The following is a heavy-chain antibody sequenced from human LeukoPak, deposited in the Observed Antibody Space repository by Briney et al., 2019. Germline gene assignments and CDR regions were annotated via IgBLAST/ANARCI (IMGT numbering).Heavy chain of an antibody. D-gene: IGHD3-10*01. V-gene: IGHV4-59*12. CDR3: ARDGFGELSNWFDP. J-gene: IGHJ5*02. CDR2: IYYSGST. CDR1: GGSISSYY. Sequence: SETLSLTCTVSGGSISSYYWSWIRQPPGKGLEWIGNIYYSGSTNYNPSLKSRITISVDTSKNQFSLKLSSVTAADTAVYYCARDGFGELSNWFDPWGQGTLVTVSS.